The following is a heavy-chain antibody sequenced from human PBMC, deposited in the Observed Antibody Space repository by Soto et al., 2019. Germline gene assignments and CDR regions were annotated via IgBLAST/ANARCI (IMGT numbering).Heavy chain of an antibody. V-gene: IGHV4-31*03. J-gene: IGHJ4*01. Sequence: QVQLQESGPGLVQPSQTLYLTCTVSGGSISSGGYYWSWMRPHPGTGLEWIVHISYSGSTYYNMSLKSRVTITVDTSRNQSSLIVNSVTAADTAVYYCARGVLHWGQGPLVTVSS. CDR3: ARGVLH. CDR1: GGSISSGGYY. CDR2: ISYSGST.